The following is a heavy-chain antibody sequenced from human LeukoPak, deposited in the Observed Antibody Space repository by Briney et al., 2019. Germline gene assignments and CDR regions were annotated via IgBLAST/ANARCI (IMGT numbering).Heavy chain of an antibody. V-gene: IGHV3-74*01. D-gene: IGHD5-24*01. CDR2: INSDGSGT. CDR3: ARASRDGYNQNFDY. CDR1: GFTFSSHW. J-gene: IGHJ4*02. Sequence: GGSLRLSCAASGFTFSSHWMHWVRQAPGKGLVWVSRINSDGSGTIYADSVKGRFTISRDNAKNSLYLQMNSLKVSDTAMYYCARASRDGYNQNFDYWGQGTLVTVSS.